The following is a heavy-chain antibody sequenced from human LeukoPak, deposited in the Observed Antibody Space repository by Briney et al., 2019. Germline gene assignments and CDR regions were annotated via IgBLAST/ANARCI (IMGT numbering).Heavy chain of an antibody. V-gene: IGHV3-9*01. CDR1: GFTFDDYG. J-gene: IGHJ4*02. CDR2: ISWNSDST. Sequence: PGGSLRLSCAASGFTFDDYGMHWVRHTPGKGLEWVSGISWNSDSTVYADSVKGRFTISRDNAKNSLYLQMNSLRAEDTALYYCVKGIEREVRGRFFYWGQGALGTVSS. D-gene: IGHD3-3*01. CDR3: VKGIEREVRGRFFY.